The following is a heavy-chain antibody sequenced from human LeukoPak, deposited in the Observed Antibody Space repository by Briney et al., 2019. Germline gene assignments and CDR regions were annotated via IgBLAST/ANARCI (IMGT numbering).Heavy chain of an antibody. J-gene: IGHJ6*03. CDR1: GGTFSSYA. Sequence: GSSVKVSCKASGGTFSSYAISWVRQAPGQGLEWMGRIIPIFGTANYAQKFQGRVTITTDESTSTAYMELSSLRSEDTAVYYCARDEEGSSSWFTYYYYMDVWGKGTTVTVSS. CDR3: ARDEEGSSSWFTYYYYMDV. D-gene: IGHD6-13*01. V-gene: IGHV1-69*05. CDR2: IIPIFGTA.